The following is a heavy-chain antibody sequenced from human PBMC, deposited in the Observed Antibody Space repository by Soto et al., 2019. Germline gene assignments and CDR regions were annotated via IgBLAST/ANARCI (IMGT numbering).Heavy chain of an antibody. J-gene: IGHJ5*02. D-gene: IGHD3-9*01. V-gene: IGHV4-59*01. CDR3: AREREDYDILAGYYKWFDP. CDR2: IYYSGST. CDR1: GGSISSYY. Sequence: QVQLQESGPGLVKPSETLSLTCTVSGGSISSYYWSWIRQPPGKGLEWIGYIYYSGSTNYNPSLKRRVTISVDAYKNQFSLKLSSVTAADTAVYYCAREREDYDILAGYYKWFDPWGQGTLVTVSS.